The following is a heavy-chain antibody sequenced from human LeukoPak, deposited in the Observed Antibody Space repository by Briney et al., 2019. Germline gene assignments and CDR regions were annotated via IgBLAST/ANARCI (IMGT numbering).Heavy chain of an antibody. V-gene: IGHV4-59*08. CDR1: GGSISGYY. CDR3: ARGGSSSWYWYDAFDI. D-gene: IGHD6-13*01. Sequence: PSETLSLTCSVSGGSISGYYWSWIRQPPGKGLEWIGYIYYSGTTIYNPSLKSRLTISLDTSKNQFSLNLSSVTAADTAVYYCARGGSSSWYWYDAFDIWGQGTMVTVSS. CDR2: IYYSGTT. J-gene: IGHJ3*02.